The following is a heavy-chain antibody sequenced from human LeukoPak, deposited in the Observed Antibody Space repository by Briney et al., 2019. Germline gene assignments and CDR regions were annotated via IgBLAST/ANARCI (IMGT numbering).Heavy chain of an antibody. Sequence: SETLSLTCTVSGGSIGSGNYYWNWIRQPAGKGLEWIGRIYSSGSTNYNPSLKSRVTINTSKNQFSLKLSSVTAADTAVYYCARASITIYTPYFDYWGQGILVTVSS. J-gene: IGHJ4*02. CDR2: IYSSGST. CDR3: ARASITIYTPYFDY. D-gene: IGHD3-9*01. CDR1: GGSIGSGNYY. V-gene: IGHV4-61*02.